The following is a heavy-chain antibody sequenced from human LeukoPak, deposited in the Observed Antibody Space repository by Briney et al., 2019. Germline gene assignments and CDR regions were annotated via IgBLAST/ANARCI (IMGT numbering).Heavy chain of an antibody. J-gene: IGHJ4*02. V-gene: IGHV3-23*01. CDR2: ISGSGGST. CDR1: GFTFSSYA. Sequence: PGGSLRLSCAASGFTFSSYAMSWVRQAPGKGLEWVSAISGSGGSTYYADSVKGRFTISRDNSKNTLYLQMNSLRAEDTAVYYCAKDEGLFVVVPAASDYWGQGTLVTVSS. D-gene: IGHD2-2*01. CDR3: AKDEGLFVVVPAASDY.